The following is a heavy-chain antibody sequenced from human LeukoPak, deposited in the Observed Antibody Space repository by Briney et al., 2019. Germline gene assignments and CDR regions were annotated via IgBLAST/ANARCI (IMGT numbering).Heavy chain of an antibody. CDR1: GGTFSSYA. Sequence: SVKVSCKASGGTFSSYAISWVRQAPGQGLEWMGGIIPIFGTANYAQKFQGRVTITADESTSTAYMELSSLRSEDTAVYYRARGGVGAEGYFDYWGQGTLVTVSS. CDR3: ARGGVGAEGYFDY. V-gene: IGHV1-69*13. J-gene: IGHJ4*02. D-gene: IGHD1-26*01. CDR2: IIPIFGTA.